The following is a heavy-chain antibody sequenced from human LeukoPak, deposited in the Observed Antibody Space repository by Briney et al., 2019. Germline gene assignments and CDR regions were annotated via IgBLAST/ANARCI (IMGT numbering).Heavy chain of an antibody. CDR1: GGTFSSYA. D-gene: IGHD2-21*02. J-gene: IGHJ3*02. CDR3: ARDGSGGDPHDAFDI. V-gene: IGHV1-69*06. Sequence: VASVKVSCKAYGGTFSSYAISWVRQAPGQGLEWMGGIIPIFGTANYAQKFQGRVTITADKSTSTAYMELSSLRSEDTAVYYCARDGSGGDPHDAFDIWGQGTMVTVSS. CDR2: IIPIFGTA.